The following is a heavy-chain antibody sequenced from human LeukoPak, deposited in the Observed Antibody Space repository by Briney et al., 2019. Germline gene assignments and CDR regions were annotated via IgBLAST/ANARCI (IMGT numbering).Heavy chain of an antibody. Sequence: SETLSLTCAVYGGSFSGYYWSWIRQPPGKGLEWIGEINHSGSTNYNPSLKSRVTISVDTSKNQFSLKLSSVTAADTAVYYCARHRAITIFGVVSAPYYYYMDVWGKGTTVTVSS. V-gene: IGHV4-34*01. CDR3: ARHRAITIFGVVSAPYYYYMDV. CDR1: GGSFSGYY. D-gene: IGHD3-3*01. CDR2: INHSGST. J-gene: IGHJ6*03.